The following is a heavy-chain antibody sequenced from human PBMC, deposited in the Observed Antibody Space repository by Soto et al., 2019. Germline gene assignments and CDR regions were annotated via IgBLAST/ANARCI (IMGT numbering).Heavy chain of an antibody. D-gene: IGHD2-8*02. J-gene: IGHJ4*02. CDR3: ARDRRGVSVTGGGFDS. CDR2: ISPYNGNT. V-gene: IGHV1-18*01. Sequence: ASVKVSCKASGYTFSNFGLSWVRQAPGQGLELMGWISPYNGNTNYAQKLQGRLTMTTDTSTSTAYMELRSLRSDDTAVYYCARDRRGVSVTGGGFDSWGQGNLVTVS. CDR1: GYTFSNFG.